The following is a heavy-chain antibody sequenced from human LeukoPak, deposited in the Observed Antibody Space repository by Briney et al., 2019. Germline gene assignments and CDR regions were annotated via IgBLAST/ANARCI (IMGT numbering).Heavy chain of an antibody. J-gene: IGHJ6*02. CDR2: IWYDGSNK. CDR3: ARDCSSTSCYLASPWGYYGMDV. CDR1: GFTFSSYG. Sequence: GGSLRLSCAASGFTFSSYGMHWVRQAPVKVLEWVAVIWYDGSNKYYADSVKGRFTISRDNSKNTLYLQMNSLRAEDTAVYYCARDCSSTSCYLASPWGYYGMDVWGQGTTVTVSS. V-gene: IGHV3-33*01. D-gene: IGHD2-2*01.